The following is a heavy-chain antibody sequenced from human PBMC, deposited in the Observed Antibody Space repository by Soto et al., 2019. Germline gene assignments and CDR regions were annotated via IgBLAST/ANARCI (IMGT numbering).Heavy chain of an antibody. CDR2: INHSGST. D-gene: IGHD1-7*01. J-gene: IGHJ5*02. CDR3: ARASRLELPMGDSNWFDP. CDR1: GGSFSGYY. Sequence: PSETLSLTCAVYGGSFSGYYWSWIRQPPGKGLEWIGEINHSGSTNYNPSLKSRVTISVDTSKNQFSLKLSSVTAADTAVYYCARASRLELPMGDSNWFDPWGQGTLVTVSS. V-gene: IGHV4-34*01.